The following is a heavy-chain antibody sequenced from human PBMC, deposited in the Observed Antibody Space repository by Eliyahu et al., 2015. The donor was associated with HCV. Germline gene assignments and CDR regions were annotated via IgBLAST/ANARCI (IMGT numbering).Heavy chain of an antibody. CDR3: ARTSGGYSYGYRADAFDI. V-gene: IGHV3-53*01. Sequence: EVQLVESGGGLIQPGGSLRLSCAASGFTVSXNYMSWVRQAPGKGLEWVSVIYSGGSTYYADSVKGRFTISRDNSKNTLYLQMNSLRAEDTAVYYCARTSGGYSYGYRADAFDIWGQGTMVTVSS. D-gene: IGHD5-18*01. CDR1: GFTVSXNY. CDR2: IYSGGST. J-gene: IGHJ3*02.